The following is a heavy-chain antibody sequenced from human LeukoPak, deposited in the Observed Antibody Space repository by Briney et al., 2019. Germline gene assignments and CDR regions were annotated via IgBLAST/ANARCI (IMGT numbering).Heavy chain of an antibody. Sequence: SETLSLTCTVSGGSISSSSYYWGWIRQPPGKGLEWIGSIYYIGSTYYNPSLKSRVTISVDTSKNQFSLKLSSVTAADTALYYCARRSGYGDFWYFDLWGRGTLVTVSS. CDR1: GGSISSSSYY. CDR2: IYYIGST. J-gene: IGHJ2*01. CDR3: ARRSGYGDFWYFDL. D-gene: IGHD4-17*01. V-gene: IGHV4-39*01.